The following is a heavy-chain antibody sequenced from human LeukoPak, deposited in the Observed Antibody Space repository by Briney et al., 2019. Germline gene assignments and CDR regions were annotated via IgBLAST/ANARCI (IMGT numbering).Heavy chain of an antibody. D-gene: IGHD2-2*01. CDR1: GFTFSYYA. CDR2: ITGSDGST. J-gene: IGHJ4*02. Sequence: PGGSLRLSCAASGFTFSYYAMSWVRQAAGAGLEWVSGITGSDGSTYYADSVKGRFTISRDNSKNTLYLQMNSLRAEDTAVYYCATRGYCSGTSCYAPQLWGQGTLVTVSS. CDR3: ATRGYCSGTSCYAPQL. V-gene: IGHV3-23*01.